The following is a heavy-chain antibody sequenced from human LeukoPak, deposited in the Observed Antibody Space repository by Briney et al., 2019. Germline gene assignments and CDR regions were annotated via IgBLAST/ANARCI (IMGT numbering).Heavy chain of an antibody. Sequence: GGSLRLSCAASGFTFSSYWMSWVRQAPGKGLEWVANIKQDGSEKYYVDSVKGRFTISRDNAKNSLYLRMNSLRAEDTAVYYCARDRPRYYYYYGMDVWGQGTTVTVSS. V-gene: IGHV3-7*01. CDR1: GFTFSSYW. J-gene: IGHJ6*02. CDR2: IKQDGSEK. D-gene: IGHD6-6*01. CDR3: ARDRPRYYYYYGMDV.